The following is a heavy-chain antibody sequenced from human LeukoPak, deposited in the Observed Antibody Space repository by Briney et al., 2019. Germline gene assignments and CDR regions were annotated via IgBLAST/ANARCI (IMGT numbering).Heavy chain of an antibody. CDR1: GYTFTSYD. D-gene: IGHD6-13*01. J-gene: IGHJ5*02. V-gene: IGHV1-8*01. CDR2: MNPNSGNT. CDR3: ARGIAAAEVWFDP. Sequence: GASVKVSCKASGYTFTSYDINWVRQATGQGLEWMGWMNPNSGNTGYAQKFQGRVTMTRNTSISTAYTELSSLRSEDTAVYYCARGIAAAEVWFDPWGQGTLVTVSS.